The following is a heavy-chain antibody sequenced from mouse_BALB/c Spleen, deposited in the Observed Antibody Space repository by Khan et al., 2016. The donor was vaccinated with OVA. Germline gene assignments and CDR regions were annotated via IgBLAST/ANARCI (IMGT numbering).Heavy chain of an antibody. V-gene: IGHV1-31*01. Sequence: EVQLQESGPELMKPGASVKISCKASGYSFTSYYIHWVKQSLGKTLEWIGYIDPFNGGSTYNQKFKGKATLTVDESSSTAYIHLSSLTSEDSAVYCCTRHGSTSWFAYWGQGTLVTVSA. CDR3: TRHGSTSWFAY. D-gene: IGHD1-1*01. CDR2: IDPFNGGS. CDR1: GYSFTSYY. J-gene: IGHJ3*01.